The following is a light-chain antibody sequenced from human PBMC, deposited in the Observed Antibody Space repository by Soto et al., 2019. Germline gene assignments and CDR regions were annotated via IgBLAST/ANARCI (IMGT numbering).Light chain of an antibody. CDR2: AAS. CDR3: QQSYSTPLT. J-gene: IGKJ4*01. Sequence: DIQMAQSASSLPASVGGRFTITCLASQSISSYLNWYQQKPGKAPKLLIYAASSLQSGVPSRFSGSGSGTDFTLTISSLQPEDFATYYCQQSYSTPLTFGGGTKVDIK. V-gene: IGKV1-39*01. CDR1: QSISSY.